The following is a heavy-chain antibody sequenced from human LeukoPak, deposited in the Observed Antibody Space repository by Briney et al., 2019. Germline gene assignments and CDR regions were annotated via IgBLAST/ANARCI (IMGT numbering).Heavy chain of an antibody. CDR3: ARGPAGYN. CDR2: IYSGGRT. V-gene: IGHV3-53*01. Sequence: GGSLRLSCAASGFTVSSNHMSWVRQAPGKGLEWVSVIYSGGRTDSADSVKGRFTTSRDNSKNTLYLQMNSLRAEDTAVYHCARGPAGYNWGQGTLVTVSS. D-gene: IGHD1-1*01. CDR1: GFTVSSNH. J-gene: IGHJ4*02.